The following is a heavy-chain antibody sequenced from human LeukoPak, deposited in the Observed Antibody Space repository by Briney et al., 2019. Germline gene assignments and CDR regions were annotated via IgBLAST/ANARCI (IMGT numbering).Heavy chain of an antibody. CDR2: IYSGGST. Sequence: GGSLRLSCTASGFIASSNYMSWVRQAPGKGLERVSLIYSGGSTYYADSVMGRSTISRDKSNNTLYLQMNSLRAEDTAVYYCATGGRSGVAFESWGQGTLVTVSS. CDR3: ATGGRSGVAFES. J-gene: IGHJ4*02. CDR1: GFIASSNY. D-gene: IGHD2-15*01. V-gene: IGHV3-53*01.